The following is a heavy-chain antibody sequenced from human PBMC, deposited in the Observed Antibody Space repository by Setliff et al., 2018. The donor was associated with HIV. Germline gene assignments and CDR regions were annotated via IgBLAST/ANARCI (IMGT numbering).Heavy chain of an antibody. D-gene: IGHD3-16*02. J-gene: IGHJ6*03. Sequence: PGGSLRLSCAASGFTFNKAWMSWVRQAPGKGLEWVGFIRSKAYGGTTEYAASVKGRFAISGDYSKNTLYLQMNSLRPEDAAVYYCAKDLRSYRCSIVSCSHMDVWGKGTTVTVSS. CDR3: AKDLRSYRCSIVSCSHMDV. V-gene: IGHV3-15*08. CDR2: IRSKAYGGTT. CDR1: GFTFNKAW.